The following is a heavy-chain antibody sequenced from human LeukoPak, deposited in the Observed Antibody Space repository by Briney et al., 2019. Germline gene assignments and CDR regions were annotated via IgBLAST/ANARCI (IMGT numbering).Heavy chain of an antibody. D-gene: IGHD3-22*01. CDR2: ISGRGANT. V-gene: IGHV3-23*01. CDR1: GFTFSSHA. J-gene: IGHJ6*03. Sequence: GGSLRLSCAASGFTFSSHAMSWVRQAPGKGLAWVSAISGRGANTYYADSVKGRFTISRDNSKNTLYLQMNSLRAEDTAIYYCVKDMEYYYDSSDYSPYYSYYMDVWGKGTPVTVSS. CDR3: VKDMEYYYDSSDYSPYYSYYMDV.